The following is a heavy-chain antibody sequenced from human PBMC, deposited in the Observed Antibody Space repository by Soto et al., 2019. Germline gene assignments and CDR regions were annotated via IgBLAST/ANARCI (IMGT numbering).Heavy chain of an antibody. Sequence: GGSLRLSCAASGFTFRSYWMPWVRQAPGKGLVWVSRINIDGRSTNYADFVKGRFTVSRDNAKNTLYLQMNSLRVEDTAVYYCARVGGGICDSGQGTVITVSS. CDR3: ARVGGGICD. J-gene: IGHJ4*02. D-gene: IGHD2-15*01. CDR2: INIDGRST. V-gene: IGHV3-74*01. CDR1: GFTFRSYW.